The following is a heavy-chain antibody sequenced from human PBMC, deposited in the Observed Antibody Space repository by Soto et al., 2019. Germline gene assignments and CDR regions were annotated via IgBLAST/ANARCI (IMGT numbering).Heavy chain of an antibody. CDR2: IYYSGST. CDR3: ARGVDTNGH. V-gene: IGHV4-59*01. D-gene: IGHD5-18*01. J-gene: IGHJ4*02. Sequence: SETLSLTCTVSGDSISSYYWSWIRQPPGKGLEWIGYIYYSGSTNYNPSLKSRVTISVDTPKNQFSLKLTSVAAADTAVYYCARGVDTNGHWGQGTLVTVSS. CDR1: GDSISSYY.